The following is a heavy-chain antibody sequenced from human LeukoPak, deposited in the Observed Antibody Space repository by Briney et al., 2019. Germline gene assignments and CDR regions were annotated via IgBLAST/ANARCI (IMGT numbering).Heavy chain of an antibody. CDR1: GGTFSSYA. D-gene: IGHD5-24*01. CDR3: ARDGYNHEADY. Sequence: SVTVSCKASGGTFSSYAISWVRQAPGQGLEWMGGIIPILGIANYAQKFQGRVTITADKSTSTAYMELSSLRSEDTAVYYCARDGYNHEADYWGQGTLVTVSS. V-gene: IGHV1-69*10. CDR2: IIPILGIA. J-gene: IGHJ4*02.